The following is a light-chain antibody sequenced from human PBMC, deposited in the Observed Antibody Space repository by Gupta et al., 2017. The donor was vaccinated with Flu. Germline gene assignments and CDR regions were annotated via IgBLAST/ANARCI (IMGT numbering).Light chain of an antibody. CDR2: SNN. J-gene: IGLJ1*01. CDR3: AAWDDSLNGYV. V-gene: IGLV1-44*01. CDR1: SSNIGSNN. Sequence: SVLTQPPSASGTPGQRVTISCSGSSSNIGSNNVNWYQQLPGTAPKLLIYSNNQRPSGVPDRFSGSKSGTSSSLAISGLQSEDEADYYCAAWDDSLNGYVFGTGTKVTVL.